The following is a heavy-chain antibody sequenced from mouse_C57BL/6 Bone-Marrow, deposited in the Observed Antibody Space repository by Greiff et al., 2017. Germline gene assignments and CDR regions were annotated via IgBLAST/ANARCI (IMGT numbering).Heavy chain of an antibody. CDR3: ARWNLYGSSHYYAMDY. V-gene: IGHV1-22*01. Sequence: EVQLQQSGPELVKPGASVKMSCKASGYTFTDYNMHWVKQSHGKSLEWIGYINPNNGGTSYNQKFKGKATLTVNKSSSTAYMELRSLTSEDSAVYYCARWNLYGSSHYYAMDYWGQGTSVTVSS. D-gene: IGHD1-1*01. J-gene: IGHJ4*01. CDR2: INPNNGGT. CDR1: GYTFTDYN.